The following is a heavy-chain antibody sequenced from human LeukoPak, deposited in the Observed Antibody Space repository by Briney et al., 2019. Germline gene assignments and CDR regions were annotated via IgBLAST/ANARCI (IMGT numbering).Heavy chain of an antibody. CDR3: ARDVHGDHGSGWFDP. J-gene: IGHJ5*02. D-gene: IGHD2-21*02. CDR1: GGTFNNSA. CDR2: IMPLFGTA. V-gene: IGHV1-69*05. Sequence: SVKVSCKTSGGTFNNSAISWVQQAPGQGLEWLGGIMPLFGTAGYAQKFQGRVTITKDESTRTVYLELTSLTSDDTAVYYCARDVHGDHGSGWFDPWGQGTLVSVSS.